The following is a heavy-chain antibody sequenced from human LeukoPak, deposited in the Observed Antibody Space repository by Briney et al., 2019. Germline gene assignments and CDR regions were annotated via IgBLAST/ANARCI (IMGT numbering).Heavy chain of an antibody. CDR2: IYYSGST. D-gene: IGHD6-13*01. J-gene: IGHJ5*02. CDR1: DGSISSYY. V-gene: IGHV4-59*08. CDR3: ATTLLAAAGTGWFDP. Sequence: SETLSLTCTVSDGSISSYYWSWIRQPPGKGLEWIGYIYYSGSTNYNPSLKSRVTISVDTSKNQFSLKLSSVTAADTAVYYCATTLLAAAGTGWFDPWGQGTLVTVSS.